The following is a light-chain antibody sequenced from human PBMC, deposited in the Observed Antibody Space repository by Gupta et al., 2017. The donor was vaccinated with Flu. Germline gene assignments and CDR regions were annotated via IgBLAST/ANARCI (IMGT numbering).Light chain of an antibody. CDR1: QSLVYSEGNTY. Sequence: VSLGQAASISCRSSQSLVYSEGNTYLNWFHQRPGQSPRRLIYKVSNRDSGVPDRFSGGGSGTDFTLKISRVEAEDVGVYYCMQGTHWPWTFGQGTKVEIK. J-gene: IGKJ1*01. V-gene: IGKV2-30*01. CDR2: KVS. CDR3: MQGTHWPWT.